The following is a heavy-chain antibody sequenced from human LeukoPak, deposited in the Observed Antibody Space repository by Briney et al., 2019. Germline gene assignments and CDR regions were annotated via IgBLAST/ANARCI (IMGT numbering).Heavy chain of an antibody. CDR3: ARETRQGGSLDFDY. D-gene: IGHD1-26*01. J-gene: IGHJ4*02. V-gene: IGHV1-46*01. CDR2: INSSGGST. Sequence: GASVKVSCKASGYTFTRYHMHWVRQAPGQGLEWMGIINSSGGSTSYAQKFQGRVTMTRDMSTSTVYMELSSLRSEDSAVYYCARETRQGGSLDFDYWGQGTLVTVSS. CDR1: GYTFTRYH.